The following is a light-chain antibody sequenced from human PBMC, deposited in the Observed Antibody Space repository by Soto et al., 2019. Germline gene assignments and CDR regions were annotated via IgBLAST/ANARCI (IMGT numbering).Light chain of an antibody. CDR1: SSDIGAYDY. Sequence: QSALTQPASLSGSPGQSISISCTGTSSDIGAYDYVSWFQQHPGKAPKLMTSEVNNRPSGVSNRFSGSKAGDTAYPTISGIQVEDEAEYFCSSFPATRTHVFGTGSKVTVL. V-gene: IGLV2-14*01. CDR3: SSFPATRTHV. CDR2: EVN. J-gene: IGLJ1*01.